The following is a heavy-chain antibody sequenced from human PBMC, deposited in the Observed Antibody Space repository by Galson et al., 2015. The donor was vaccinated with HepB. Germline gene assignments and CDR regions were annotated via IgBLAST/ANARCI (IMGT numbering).Heavy chain of an antibody. CDR2: ISSSGNTI. J-gene: IGHJ4*02. D-gene: IGHD6-19*01. CDR3: ARVSSGWFYFDY. V-gene: IGHV3-48*03. CDR1: GFTFSSYE. Sequence: SLRLSCAASGFTFSSYEMNWVRQAPGKGLEWVSYISSSGNTIYYADSMKGRFTISRDNAKNSLYLQMNSLRAEDTAVYYCARVSSGWFYFDYWGQGTLVTVSS.